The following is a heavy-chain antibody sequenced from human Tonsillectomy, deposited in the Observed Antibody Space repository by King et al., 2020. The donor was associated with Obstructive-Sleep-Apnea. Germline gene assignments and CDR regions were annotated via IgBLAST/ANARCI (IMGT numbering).Heavy chain of an antibody. Sequence: VQLVESGAEVKKSGASVKVSCKASGYTFTDYYLHWVRQAPGQGLEWLGWINPNGGGTHYAQKFQGRVTMTRDTSITTAYMELSRLRSDDTVVYHCARDQERRLYGERETCFDSWGQGTLVTVSS. V-gene: IGHV1-2*02. CDR2: INPNGGGT. J-gene: IGHJ5*01. D-gene: IGHD3-10*01. CDR3: ARDQERRLYGERETCFDS. CDR1: GYTFTDYY.